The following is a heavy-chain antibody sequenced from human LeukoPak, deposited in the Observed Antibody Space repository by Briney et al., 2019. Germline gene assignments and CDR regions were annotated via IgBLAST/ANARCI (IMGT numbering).Heavy chain of an antibody. CDR1: GYTFTDYF. J-gene: IGHJ4*02. V-gene: IGHV1-2*02. CDR3: TRGGPIAAQRFPSDY. Sequence: GESLKVSCKASGYTFTDYFMHWMRQAPGQGLEWMGWINPNSGATKYAQKFQGRVTMPRDTSISTAYMELSRLTSDDTAVYYCTRGGPIAAQRFPSDYWGQGTLVTVSS. CDR2: INPNSGAT. D-gene: IGHD6-25*01.